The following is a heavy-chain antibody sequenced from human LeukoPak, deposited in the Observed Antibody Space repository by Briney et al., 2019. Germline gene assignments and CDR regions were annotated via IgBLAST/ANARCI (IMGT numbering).Heavy chain of an antibody. J-gene: IGHJ4*02. Sequence: GGSLRLSCAASGFTFSSYEMNWVRQAPGKGLEWVSYIGSSGRTIYYADSVKGRFTISRDNAKNSLYLQMNSLRAEDTAAYYCARGGAADYWGQGTLGTVSS. CDR3: ARGGAADY. V-gene: IGHV3-48*03. CDR1: GFTFSSYE. CDR2: IGSSGRTI. D-gene: IGHD1-26*01.